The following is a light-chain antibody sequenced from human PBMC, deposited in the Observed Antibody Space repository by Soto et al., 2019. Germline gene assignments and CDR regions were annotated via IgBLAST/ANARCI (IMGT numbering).Light chain of an antibody. V-gene: IGKV1-5*01. CDR2: DAS. Sequence: IQLTQSPSSLSASIGDRVTITCRASESIRTWLAWYQHKPGKAPKFLIYDASSLESGVPSRFSGSGSGTEFTLTISSLQPDDFATYFCQQYHNYPRTFGQGTKVDIK. CDR3: QQYHNYPRT. J-gene: IGKJ1*01. CDR1: ESIRTW.